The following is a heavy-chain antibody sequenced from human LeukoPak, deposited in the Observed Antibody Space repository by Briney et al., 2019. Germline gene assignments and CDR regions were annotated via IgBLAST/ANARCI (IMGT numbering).Heavy chain of an antibody. CDR1: GYTFTGYY. Sequence: SVKVSCKASGYTFTGYYMHWVRQAPGQGLEWMGGIIPIFGTANYAQKFQGRVTITADESTSTAYMELSSLRSEDTAVYYCAREPHDSGTLKGGYYYYYMDVWGKGTTVTVSS. CDR2: IIPIFGTA. J-gene: IGHJ6*03. V-gene: IGHV1-69*13. CDR3: AREPHDSGTLKGGYYYYYMDV. D-gene: IGHD3-10*01.